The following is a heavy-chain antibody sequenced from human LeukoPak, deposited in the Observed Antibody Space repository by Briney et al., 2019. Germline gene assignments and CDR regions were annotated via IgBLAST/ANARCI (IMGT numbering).Heavy chain of an antibody. Sequence: SETLSLTCTVSGGSISSYYWSWIRQPAGKGLEWMGLIYTSGSTNYNPSLMNRGTISVDTSKHQSSLKLSSVTAADTAVSYCARDYYYYDSSGYSAWGQGTLVTVSS. CDR3: ARDYYYYDSSGYSA. V-gene: IGHV4-4*07. CDR1: GGSISSYY. CDR2: IYTSGST. D-gene: IGHD3-22*01. J-gene: IGHJ4*02.